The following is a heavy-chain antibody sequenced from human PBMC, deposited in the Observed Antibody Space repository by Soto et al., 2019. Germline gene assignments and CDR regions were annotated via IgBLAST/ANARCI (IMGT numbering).Heavy chain of an antibody. CDR1: CGSISSYY. Sequence: PSGTPSPTRTFSCGSISSYYWGWIRQPPREGLEWIGYIYYSGSTNYNPSLKSRVTISVDTSKNQFSLKLSSVTAADTAVYYCARDMVPYGSGKASYYYYGMDVWGQGTTVTVSS. J-gene: IGHJ6*02. V-gene: IGHV4-59*01. D-gene: IGHD3-10*01. CDR2: IYYSGST. CDR3: ARDMVPYGSGKASYYYYGMDV.